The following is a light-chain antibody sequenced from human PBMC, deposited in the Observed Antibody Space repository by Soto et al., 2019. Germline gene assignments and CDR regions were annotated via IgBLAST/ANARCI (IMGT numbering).Light chain of an antibody. CDR2: EAS. V-gene: IGKV1-5*03. CDR1: QSISTW. J-gene: IGKJ1*01. CDR3: QQYNSYSET. Sequence: DIQMTQSPSTLSASVGDRVTITCRASQSISTWLAWYQQKSGKAPKLLIYEASTLGSGVPSRFSGSGSGTEFTLTISSLQPDDFATYYCQQYNSYSETFGQGTTVDIK.